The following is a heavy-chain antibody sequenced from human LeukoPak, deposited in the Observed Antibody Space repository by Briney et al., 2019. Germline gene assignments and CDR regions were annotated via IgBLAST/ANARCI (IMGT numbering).Heavy chain of an antibody. D-gene: IGHD3-10*01. CDR3: ARRGPLYGSGISGYFDY. CDR2: IYDSGST. V-gene: IGHV4-39*01. Sequence: SETLSLTCTVSGGSISSNNYFWGWIRQPPGKGLEWIGSIYDSGSTYYNPSLKSRVTISVDTSKNQFSLKLNSVTAADTAMYYCARRGPLYGSGISGYFDYWGQGTLVTVSS. CDR1: GGSISSNNYF. J-gene: IGHJ4*02.